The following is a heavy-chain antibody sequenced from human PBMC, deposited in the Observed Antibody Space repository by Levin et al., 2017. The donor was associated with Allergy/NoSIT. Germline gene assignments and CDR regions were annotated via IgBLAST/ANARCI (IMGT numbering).Heavy chain of an antibody. Sequence: SETLSLTCTVSGGSMSSHYWSWIRQPPGKGLEWIGNIYNSGSTNYNPSLTSRVTISINMSQNQFYLKLSSVTAADTAVYYCARHVGRDCSGGRCYTIPTYYYYAMDVWGQGTTVSVSS. V-gene: IGHV4-59*08. CDR2: IYNSGST. D-gene: IGHD2-15*01. CDR3: ARHVGRDCSGGRCYTIPTYYYYAMDV. CDR1: GGSMSSHY. J-gene: IGHJ6*02.